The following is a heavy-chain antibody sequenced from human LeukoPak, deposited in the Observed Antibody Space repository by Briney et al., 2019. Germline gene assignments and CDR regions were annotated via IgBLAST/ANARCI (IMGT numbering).Heavy chain of an antibody. Sequence: GGSLRLSCAASGFTFSSYAMSWVRQAPGEGLEWVSAITDSGGSTYYSDSVKGRFTISRDNSKNTLYLQMNTLRAVDTAIYYCAKGSSGSRPYYFDYWGQGTLVTVSS. D-gene: IGHD3-22*01. CDR3: AKGSSGSRPYYFDY. V-gene: IGHV3-23*01. CDR1: GFTFSSYA. J-gene: IGHJ4*02. CDR2: ITDSGGST.